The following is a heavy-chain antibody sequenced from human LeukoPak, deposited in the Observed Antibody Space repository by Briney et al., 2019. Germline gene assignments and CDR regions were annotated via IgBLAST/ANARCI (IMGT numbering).Heavy chain of an antibody. J-gene: IGHJ4*02. CDR1: GFTFSSYA. D-gene: IGHD6-19*01. CDR2: ISGSGGST. CDR3: AKDRIAVAGWPDY. V-gene: IGHV3-23*01. Sequence: PGGSLRLSCAASGFTFSSYAMSWVRQAPGKGLEWVSAISGSGGSTYYADSVKGRFTISRVNYMNTLYLQMNSRRAEDTAVYYCAKDRIAVAGWPDYWGQGTLVTVSS.